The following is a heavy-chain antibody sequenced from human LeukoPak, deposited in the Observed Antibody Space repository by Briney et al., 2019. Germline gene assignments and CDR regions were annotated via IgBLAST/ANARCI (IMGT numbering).Heavy chain of an antibody. CDR1: GFPLSSYS. J-gene: IGHJ6*03. CDR2: INIDSITV. D-gene: IGHD2-15*01. V-gene: IGHV3-48*01. Sequence: GGSLRLSCAASGFPLSSYSINWVRQAPGKGLEWVSYINIDSITVNYADSVKGRFTISRDNAKNSLYLQMNSLRAEDTALYSCARRFCSTGSCYYYMDVWGKGTTVTVSS. CDR3: ARRFCSTGSCYYYMDV.